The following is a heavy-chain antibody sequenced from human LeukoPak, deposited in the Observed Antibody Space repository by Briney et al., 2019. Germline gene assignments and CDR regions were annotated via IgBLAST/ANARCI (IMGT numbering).Heavy chain of an antibody. D-gene: IGHD3-10*01. CDR2: ISRSGGST. V-gene: IGHV3-23*01. J-gene: IGHJ4*02. Sequence: PGGSLRLSCAASGFTFSNYPMSWVRQAPGKGLEWVSTISRSGGSTYYADSVKGRFTISRDNSKNTLYLQMNNLRAEDTAVYYCVKRSFYDTRTAEFAYWGQGTLVTVSS. CDR3: VKRSFYDTRTAEFAY. CDR1: GFTFSNYP.